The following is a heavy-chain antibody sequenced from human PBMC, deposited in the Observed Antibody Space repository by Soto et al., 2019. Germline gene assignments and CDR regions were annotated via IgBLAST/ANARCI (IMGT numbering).Heavy chain of an antibody. J-gene: IGHJ6*02. CDR1: GYTFTSYD. CDR3: ARHIKGGPTIGYYGMDG. Sequence: ASVKVSCKASGYTFTSYDMHWVRPAPGPVLEWMGIINPSGGSTSYSPSFQGHVTISADKSISTAYLQWSSLKASDTAMYYGARHIKGGPTIGYYGMDGWGQGTTVAVSS. CDR2: INPSGGST. V-gene: IGHV1-46*01. D-gene: IGHD5-12*01.